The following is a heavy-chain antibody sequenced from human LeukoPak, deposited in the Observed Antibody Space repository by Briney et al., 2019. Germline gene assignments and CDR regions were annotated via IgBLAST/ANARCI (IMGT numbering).Heavy chain of an antibody. CDR2: INPNSGGT. CDR1: GYTFTGYY. CDR3: ARGFLYSGSYSFDY. V-gene: IGHV1-2*02. Sequence: GASVKVSCKASGYTFTGYYMHWVRQAPGQGLEWMGWINPNSGGTNYAQKFQGRVTMTRDTSISTAYMELSRLRSDDTAVYYCARGFLYSGSYSFDYWGQGTLVTVSS. J-gene: IGHJ4*02. D-gene: IGHD1-26*01.